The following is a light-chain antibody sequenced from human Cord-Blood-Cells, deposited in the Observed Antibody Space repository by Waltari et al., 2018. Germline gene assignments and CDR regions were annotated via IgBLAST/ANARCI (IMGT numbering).Light chain of an antibody. CDR3: SSYTSSSTLV. J-gene: IGLJ3*02. CDR1: SSDVGGYNY. V-gene: IGLV2-14*01. CDR2: DVS. Sequence: QSALTQPASVSGSPGPSIPISCTGTSSDVGGYNYVSWYQQHPGKAPKLMFYDVSKRPSGVSKRFSGSKSGNTASLTISGLQAEDEADYYCSSYTSSSTLVFGGGTKLTVL.